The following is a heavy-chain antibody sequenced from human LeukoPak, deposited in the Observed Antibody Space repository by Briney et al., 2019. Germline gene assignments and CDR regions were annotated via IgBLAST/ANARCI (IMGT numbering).Heavy chain of an antibody. V-gene: IGHV3-66*01. J-gene: IGHJ4*02. CDR2: IYSGGST. D-gene: IGHD6-19*01. Sequence: PGGSLRLSCAASGFTVSSNYMSWVRQAPGKGLEWVSVIYSGGSTFYADSVQGRFTISRDNSNNTLFLQMNRLRVEDTAVYYCARVRYTSGWYRNWGQGTLVTVSS. CDR1: GFTVSSNY. CDR3: ARVRYTSGWYRN.